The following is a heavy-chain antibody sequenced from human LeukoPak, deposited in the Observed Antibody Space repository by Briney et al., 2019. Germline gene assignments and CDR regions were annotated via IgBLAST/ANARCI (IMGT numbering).Heavy chain of an antibody. D-gene: IGHD2-15*01. CDR3: AKSIGGVVVVAADY. J-gene: IGHJ4*02. CDR1: GFTFSTYA. Sequence: GGSLRLSCAASGFTFSTYAMTWVRQAPGKGLEWFSVISGSGGSTYYADSVEGRFTLSRDNSKNTLYLQMNSLRAEDTAVYYCAKSIGGVVVVAADYWGQGTLVTVSS. V-gene: IGHV3-23*01. CDR2: ISGSGGST.